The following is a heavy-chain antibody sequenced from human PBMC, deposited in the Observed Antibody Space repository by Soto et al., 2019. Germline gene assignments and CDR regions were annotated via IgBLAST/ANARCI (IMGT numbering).Heavy chain of an antibody. CDR1: GGSFSGYY. D-gene: IGHD3-10*01. J-gene: IGHJ5*02. CDR3: ARGRTRSIIIWFGDERWFDP. Sequence: PSETLSLTCAVYGGSFSGYYWSWIRQPPGKGLEWIGEINHSGSTNYNPSLKSRVTISVDTSKNQFSLKLSSVTAADTAVYYCARGRTRSIIIWFGDERWFDPWGQGTLVTVYS. V-gene: IGHV4-34*01. CDR2: INHSGST.